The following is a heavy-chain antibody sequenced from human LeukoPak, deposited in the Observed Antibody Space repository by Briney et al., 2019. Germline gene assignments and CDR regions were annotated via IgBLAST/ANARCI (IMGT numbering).Heavy chain of an antibody. D-gene: IGHD6-19*01. CDR2: INPNSGGT. CDR1: GYTFTGYY. J-gene: IGHJ4*02. V-gene: IGHV1-2*02. CDR3: GRTYDSGWAPAGY. Sequence: GASVKASCKASGYTFTGYYMHWVRQAPGQGLEWMGWINPNSGGTNYAQKFQDRVTMTRDTSISTAFLDLSRLTSDDTAVYYCGRTYDSGWAPAGYWGQGTLVTVSS.